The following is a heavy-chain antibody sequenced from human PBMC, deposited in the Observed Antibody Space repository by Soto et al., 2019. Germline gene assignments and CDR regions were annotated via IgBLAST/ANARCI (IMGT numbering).Heavy chain of an antibody. D-gene: IGHD6-19*01. CDR1: GFDVSVNY. CDR3: ATDGPYSSAYYVDYS. CDR2: IYSSGTT. J-gene: IGHJ4*02. Sequence: GASLRLSCAASGFDVSVNYMSCVRQAPGKGLEWVSIIYSSGTTDYADSVKGRFTISRDNSKTTMYLQLNSLRAEDTAVYYCATDGPYSSAYYVDYSWGQGTLVTVSS. V-gene: IGHV3-66*01.